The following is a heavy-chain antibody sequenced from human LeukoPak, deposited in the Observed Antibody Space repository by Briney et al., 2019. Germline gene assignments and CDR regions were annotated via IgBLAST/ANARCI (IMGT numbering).Heavy chain of an antibody. V-gene: IGHV3-23*01. Sequence: GGSLRLSCAATAFTFDNHAMTWVRQAPGKGLEWVSTISSGGSKTYYADSVKGRFAISRDNSKHTLYLQMNSLRVDDTAKYYCARGANPYYYGSESYYIFDHWGQGTLVTVSS. D-gene: IGHD3-10*01. CDR2: ISSGGSKT. J-gene: IGHJ4*02. CDR1: AFTFDNHA. CDR3: ARGANPYYYGSESYYIFDH.